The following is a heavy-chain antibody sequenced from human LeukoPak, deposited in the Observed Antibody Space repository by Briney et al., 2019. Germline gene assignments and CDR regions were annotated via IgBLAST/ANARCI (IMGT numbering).Heavy chain of an antibody. CDR3: AKYVTSIAVAAFDH. D-gene: IGHD6-19*01. Sequence: PGGSLRLSCAASGFTFSSYAMSWVRQAPGKGLEWVSGISGSGGSTYYADSVKGRFTISRDNSKNTLYLKMNSLRAEDTAVYYCAKYVTSIAVAAFDHWGQGTLVTVSS. J-gene: IGHJ4*02. CDR1: GFTFSSYA. V-gene: IGHV3-23*01. CDR2: ISGSGGST.